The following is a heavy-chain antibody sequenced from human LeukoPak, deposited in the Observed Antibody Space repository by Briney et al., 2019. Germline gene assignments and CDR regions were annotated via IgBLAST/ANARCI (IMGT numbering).Heavy chain of an antibody. Sequence: GESLKISCKGSGYSFTSYGISWVRQAPGQGLEWMGWISAYNGNTNYAQKLQGRVTMTTDTSTSTAYMELRSLRSDDTAVYYCASSGHDYYYYYGMDVWGQGTTVTVSS. J-gene: IGHJ6*02. CDR3: ASSGHDYYYYYGMDV. V-gene: IGHV1-18*01. CDR2: ISAYNGNT. D-gene: IGHD6-19*01. CDR1: GYSFTSYG.